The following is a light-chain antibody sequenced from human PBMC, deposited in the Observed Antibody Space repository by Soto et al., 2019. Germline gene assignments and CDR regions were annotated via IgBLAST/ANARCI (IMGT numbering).Light chain of an antibody. CDR1: QSVSSSY. V-gene: IGKV3-20*01. J-gene: IGKJ1*01. CDR3: QQYGSSPWT. CDR2: GAS. Sequence: ENVLTQSPGTLSLSPGERATLSCRASQSVSSSYLAWYQQKPGQAPRPLIYGASSRAIGIPDRFSGSGSGTDFTLTISRLEPEDFAVYYCQQYGSSPWTFGQWTKVEIK.